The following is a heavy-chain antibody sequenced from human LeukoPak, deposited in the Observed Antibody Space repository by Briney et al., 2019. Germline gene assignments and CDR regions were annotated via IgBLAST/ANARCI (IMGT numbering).Heavy chain of an antibody. CDR1: GYTFTSYG. Sequence: ASVKVSRKASGYTFTSYGISWVRQAPGQGLEWMGWISAYNGNTNYAQKLQGRVTMTTDTSTSTAYMELRSLRSDDTAVYYCARLFSSWQKVELTFDYWGQGTLVTVSS. J-gene: IGHJ4*02. D-gene: IGHD6-13*01. CDR2: ISAYNGNT. CDR3: ARLFSSWQKVELTFDY. V-gene: IGHV1-18*01.